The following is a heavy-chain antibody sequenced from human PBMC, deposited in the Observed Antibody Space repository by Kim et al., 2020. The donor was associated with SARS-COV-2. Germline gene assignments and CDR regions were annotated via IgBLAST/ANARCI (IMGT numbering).Heavy chain of an antibody. CDR2: INPNSGGT. D-gene: IGHD3-3*01. CDR1: GYTFTGYY. Sequence: ASVKVSCKASGYTFTGYYMHWVRQAPGQGLEWMGWINPNSGGTNYAQKFQGRVTMTRDTSISTAYMELSRLRSDDTAVYYCAREPKTYYDFWSGPVGRDYYYYYGMDVWGQGTTVTVSS. J-gene: IGHJ6*02. V-gene: IGHV1-2*02. CDR3: AREPKTYYDFWSGPVGRDYYYYYGMDV.